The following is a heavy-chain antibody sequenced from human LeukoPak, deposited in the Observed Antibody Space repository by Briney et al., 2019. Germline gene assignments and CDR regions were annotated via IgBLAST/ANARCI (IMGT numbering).Heavy chain of an antibody. J-gene: IGHJ4*02. CDR2: ISYDGSNK. CDR1: GFTFSSYA. Sequence: GGSLRLSCAASGFTFSSYAMHWVRQAPGKGLERVAVISYDGSNKYYADSVKGRFTISRDNSKNTLYLQMNSLRAEDTAVYYCARDYSHYGSGSSTPGYWGQGTLVTVSS. CDR3: ARDYSHYGSGSSTPGY. D-gene: IGHD3-10*01. V-gene: IGHV3-30-3*01.